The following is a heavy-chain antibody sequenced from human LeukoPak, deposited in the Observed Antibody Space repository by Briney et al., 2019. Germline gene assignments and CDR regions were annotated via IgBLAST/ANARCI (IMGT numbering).Heavy chain of an antibody. D-gene: IGHD6-13*01. CDR2: ISSSGSTI. CDR3: ARVASSSWYEGDY. CDR1: GFTFSDYY. V-gene: IGHV3-11*01. Sequence: GGSLRLSCAASGFTFSDYYMSWIRQAPRKGLEWVSYISSSGSTIYYADSVKGRFTISRDNAKNSLYLQMNSLRAEDTAVYYCARVASSSWYEGDYWGQGTLVTVSS. J-gene: IGHJ4*02.